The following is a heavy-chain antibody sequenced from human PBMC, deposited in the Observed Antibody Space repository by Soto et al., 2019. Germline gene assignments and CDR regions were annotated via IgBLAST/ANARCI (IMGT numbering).Heavy chain of an antibody. V-gene: IGHV4-34*01. CDR1: GGSFSGYY. CDR2: INHSGST. D-gene: IGHD3-3*01. Sequence: PSETLSLTCAVYGGSFSGYYWSWIRQPPGKGLEWIGEINHSGSTNYNPSLKSRVTISVDTSKNQFSLKLSSVTAADTAVYYCGRIRLTIFGVITPWLVLWGQATLVTVYS. J-gene: IGHJ5*02. CDR3: GRIRLTIFGVITPWLVL.